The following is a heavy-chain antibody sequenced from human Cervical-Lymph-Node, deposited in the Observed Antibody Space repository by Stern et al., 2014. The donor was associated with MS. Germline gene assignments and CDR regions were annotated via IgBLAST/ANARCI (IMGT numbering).Heavy chain of an antibody. CDR3: AKPITMIVVAESSYFDY. CDR2: ISWDGGST. Sequence: MQLVQSGGVVVQPGGSLRLSCAASGFTFDDYTMHWVRQAPGKGLAWVSLISWDGGSTYYADSVKGRFTISRDNSKNSLYLQMNSLRTEDTALYYCAKPITMIVVAESSYFDYWGQGTLVTVSS. D-gene: IGHD3-22*01. V-gene: IGHV3-43*01. CDR1: GFTFDDYT. J-gene: IGHJ4*02.